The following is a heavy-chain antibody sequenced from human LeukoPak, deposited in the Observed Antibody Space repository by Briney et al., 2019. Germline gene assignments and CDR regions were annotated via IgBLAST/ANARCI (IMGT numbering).Heavy chain of an antibody. Sequence: GGSLRLSCAASGFTFSSYAMSWVRQAPGKGLEWVSAISGSGGSTYYADSVKGRFTISRDNSKNTLYLQMNSLRAEDTVVYYCAKSYVGYYDSSGYYYVYWGQGTLVTVSS. J-gene: IGHJ4*02. CDR3: AKSYVGYYDSSGYYYVY. D-gene: IGHD3-22*01. CDR1: GFTFSSYA. CDR2: ISGSGGST. V-gene: IGHV3-23*01.